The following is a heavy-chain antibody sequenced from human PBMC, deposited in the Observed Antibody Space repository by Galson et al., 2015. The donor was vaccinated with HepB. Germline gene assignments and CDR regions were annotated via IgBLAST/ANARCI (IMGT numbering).Heavy chain of an antibody. D-gene: IGHD2-15*01. CDR2: IHYSGTT. CDR1: GGSISSYY. V-gene: IGHV4-59*08. CDR3: ARPSLKYCSGDSCYPDAFDI. Sequence: TLSLTCTVSGGSISSYYWNWIRRPPGKGLEWMGYIHYSGTTSYNPSLKSRVTISADTSKNQFSLKLSSVTAADTAVYYCARPSLKYCSGDSCYPDAFDIWGQGTMVTVSS. J-gene: IGHJ3*02.